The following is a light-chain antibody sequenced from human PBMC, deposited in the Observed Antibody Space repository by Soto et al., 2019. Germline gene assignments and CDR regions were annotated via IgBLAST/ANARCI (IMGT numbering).Light chain of an antibody. CDR1: QSVRSGF. J-gene: IGKJ3*01. CDR3: QQYDNGPPFT. V-gene: IGKV3-15*01. Sequence: PGQRAPLSCMASQSVRSGFLAWFQQKPGQAPRLLIYGASTRATGIPARFSGSGSGTEFTLTISTLQSEDFAVYYCQQYDNGPPFTFGPGTKVDI. CDR2: GAS.